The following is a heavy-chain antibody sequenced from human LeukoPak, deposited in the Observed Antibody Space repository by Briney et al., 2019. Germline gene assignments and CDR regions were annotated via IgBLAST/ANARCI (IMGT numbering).Heavy chain of an antibody. V-gene: IGHV3-66*01. J-gene: IGHJ4*02. CDR3: ARAYYDILTGYLFDY. D-gene: IGHD3-9*01. CDR1: GFTVSSNY. Sequence: GGSLRLSCAASGFTVSSNYMSWVRQAPGKGLEWVSVIYSGGSTYYADSVKGRFTISRDNSKNTLYLQMNSLRAGDTAVYYCARAYYDILTGYLFDYWGQGTLVTVSS. CDR2: IYSGGST.